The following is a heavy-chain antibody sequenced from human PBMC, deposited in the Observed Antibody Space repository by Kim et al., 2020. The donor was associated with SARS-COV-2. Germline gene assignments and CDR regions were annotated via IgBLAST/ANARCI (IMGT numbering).Heavy chain of an antibody. CDR1: GFTFCSYA. J-gene: IGHJ4*02. CDR2: VNGGGTVT. D-gene: IGHD5-12*01. CDR3: AKVTVGPNFGGYHFDT. V-gene: IGHV3-23*01. Sequence: GGSLRLSCAASGFTFCSYAMNWFRQAPGKGLEWVSGVNGGGTVTHYADSVKGRFTISRDNSMNTVFLQMNSLRVEDSAIYYCAKVTVGPNFGGYHFDTWGQRAPVTVAS.